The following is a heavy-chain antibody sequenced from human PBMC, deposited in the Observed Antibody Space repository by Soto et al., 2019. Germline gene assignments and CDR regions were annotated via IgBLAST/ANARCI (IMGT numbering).Heavy chain of an antibody. CDR2: ISIGSGSI. V-gene: IGHV3-48*02. D-gene: IGHD3-22*01. J-gene: IGHJ3*01. Sequence: EVQLVESRGGLVQPGGSRRVSCAASGFSFSNYAMNWVRQAPGKGLEWVSYISIGSGSIFYADSVKGRFTISRDDAKNSLYMQMNTLRDEDTAVYYCVRDDRWAFDFWGQGTMVTVSS. CDR3: VRDDRWAFDF. CDR1: GFSFSNYA.